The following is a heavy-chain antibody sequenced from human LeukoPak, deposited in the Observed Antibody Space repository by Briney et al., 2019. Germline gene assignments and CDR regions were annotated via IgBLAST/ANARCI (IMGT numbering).Heavy chain of an antibody. CDR1: GYTFTSYG. J-gene: IGHJ4*02. Sequence: GASVKVSCKASGYTFTSYGISWVRQAPGQGLEWMGWISADNGHTKYAQNLQGRVTMTTDTSTSTAYMELRSLSSDDTAVYYCARDEGVGLSWCEVYWGQGTLVTVSS. V-gene: IGHV1-18*01. D-gene: IGHD6-13*01. CDR3: ARDEGVGLSWCEVY. CDR2: ISADNGHT.